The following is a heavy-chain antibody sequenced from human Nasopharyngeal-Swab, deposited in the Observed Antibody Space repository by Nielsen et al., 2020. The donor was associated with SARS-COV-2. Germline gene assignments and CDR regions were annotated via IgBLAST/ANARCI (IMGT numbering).Heavy chain of an antibody. CDR1: GYNFADHW. Sequence: GESLKISCQGSGYNFADHWIAWVRQMPGKGLEWMGIIFVSDSDTRYSPSFQGQVTISADKSVSIAYLQFGSLKASGTAMYYCARHATPAISWESFDIWGHGTTVSVSS. V-gene: IGHV5-51*01. CDR3: ARHATPAISWESFDI. J-gene: IGHJ3*02. CDR2: IFVSDSDT. D-gene: IGHD6-13*01.